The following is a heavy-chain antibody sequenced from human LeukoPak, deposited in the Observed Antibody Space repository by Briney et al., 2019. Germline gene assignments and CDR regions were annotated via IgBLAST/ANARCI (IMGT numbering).Heavy chain of an antibody. D-gene: IGHD2-8*01. CDR3: AKDRSNAFDY. V-gene: IGHV3-30*02. CDR2: IWYDGSNK. J-gene: IGHJ4*02. Sequence: GGSLRLSCAASGFTFSSYAMSWVRQAPGKGLEWVTFIWYDGSNKYYADSVKGRFTVSRDNSKNTLYLQMNSLRAEDTAVYYCAKDRSNAFDYWGQGTLVTVSS. CDR1: GFTFSSYA.